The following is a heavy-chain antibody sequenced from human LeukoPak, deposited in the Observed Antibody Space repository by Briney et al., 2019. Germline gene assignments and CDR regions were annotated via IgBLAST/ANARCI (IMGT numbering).Heavy chain of an antibody. V-gene: IGHV3-73*01. CDR1: GFTFSGSA. Sequence: SGGSLRLSCAASGFTFSGSAMHWLRQASGKGREWVGRIRSKANNYATAYAASVKGRFTISRDDSKNTEYLEMNSLKTEETAVYYCTSSGYSDYWGQGTLVTVS. D-gene: IGHD6-19*01. J-gene: IGHJ4*02. CDR3: TSSGYSDY. CDR2: IRSKANNYAT.